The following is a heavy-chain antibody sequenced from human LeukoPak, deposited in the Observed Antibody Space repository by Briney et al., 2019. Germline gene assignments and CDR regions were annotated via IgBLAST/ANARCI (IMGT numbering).Heavy chain of an antibody. V-gene: IGHV1-46*01. Sequence: ASVKVSCKASGYTFTSYYMHWVRQAPGQGLEWMGIINPSGGSTSYAQKFQGRVTMTRDTSTSTVCMELSSLRSEDTAVYYCARDRSVAARVDAFDIWGQGTMVTVSS. D-gene: IGHD2-15*01. CDR3: ARDRSVAARVDAFDI. CDR1: GYTFTSYY. J-gene: IGHJ3*02. CDR2: INPSGGST.